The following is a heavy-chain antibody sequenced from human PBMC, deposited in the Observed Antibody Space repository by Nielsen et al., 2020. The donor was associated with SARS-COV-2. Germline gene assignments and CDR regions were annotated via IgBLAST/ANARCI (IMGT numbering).Heavy chain of an antibody. V-gene: IGHV3-7*03. J-gene: IGHJ4*02. CDR2: IKQDGSEK. D-gene: IGHD2-21*02. CDR3: ARISDSAWYFDY. CDR1: GFTFSSYW. Sequence: GGSLRLSCAASGFTFSSYWMSWVRQAPGKGLEWVANIKQDGSEKYYVDSVKGRFTISRDNARNSLFLQMNSLRVEDTAVYYCARISDSAWYFDYWGQGTLVTVSS.